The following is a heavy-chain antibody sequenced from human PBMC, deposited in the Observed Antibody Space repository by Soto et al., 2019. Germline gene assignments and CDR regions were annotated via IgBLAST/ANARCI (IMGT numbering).Heavy chain of an antibody. Sequence: EVHLVQSGAEVKKPGDSLKISCQASGYIFTDYWIGWVRQMPGKGLAWMGSIFPGDFDTRYIPSFQGQVTISADKSTNTAYLQWRSLKASDTAMYYCARLYGDLYYFDYWGLGTLVTVSS. CDR2: IFPGDFDT. CDR3: ARLYGDLYYFDY. D-gene: IGHD4-17*01. J-gene: IGHJ4*02. V-gene: IGHV5-51*03. CDR1: GYIFTDYW.